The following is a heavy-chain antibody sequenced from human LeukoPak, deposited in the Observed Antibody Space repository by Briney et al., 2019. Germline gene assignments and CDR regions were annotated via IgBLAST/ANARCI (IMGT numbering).Heavy chain of an antibody. J-gene: IGHJ4*02. CDR1: GYTFTSYA. CDR3: ARAGGVWLEFDY. Sequence: ASVKVSCKASGYTFTSYAMHWVRQAPGQRLEWMGWINAGNGNTKYSQKFQGRVTITRDTSASTAYMELSSLRSEDTAVYYCARAGGVWLEFDYWGQGTLVTVSS. CDR2: INAGNGNT. D-gene: IGHD2-8*02. V-gene: IGHV1-3*01.